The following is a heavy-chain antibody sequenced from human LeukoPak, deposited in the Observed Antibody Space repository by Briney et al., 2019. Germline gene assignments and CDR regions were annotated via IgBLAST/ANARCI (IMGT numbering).Heavy chain of an antibody. CDR3: ARVGRGFYGYTP. Sequence: GAPVKVSCKASGYTFTGYYMHWVRQAPVQGLEWMGWINPNSGGTNYAQKFQGRVTMTRDTSISTAYMDLSSLRSDDTAVYFCARVGRGFYGYTPWGQGTLVTVSS. D-gene: IGHD5/OR15-5a*01. CDR2: INPNSGGT. J-gene: IGHJ5*02. V-gene: IGHV1-2*02. CDR1: GYTFTGYY.